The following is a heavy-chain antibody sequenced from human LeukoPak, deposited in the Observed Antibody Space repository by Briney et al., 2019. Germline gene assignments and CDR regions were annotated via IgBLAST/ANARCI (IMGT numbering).Heavy chain of an antibody. V-gene: IGHV4-59*01. CDR2: IYYSGST. Sequence: PSETLSLTCTVSGGSISSYYWSWIRQPPGKGLEWIGYIYYSGSTNYNPSLKSRVTISVDTSKNQFSLKLSSVTAADTAVYYCARKGGYGDYDPESGYFDLWGRGTLVTVSS. D-gene: IGHD4-17*01. CDR1: GGSISSYY. J-gene: IGHJ2*01. CDR3: ARKGGYGDYDPESGYFDL.